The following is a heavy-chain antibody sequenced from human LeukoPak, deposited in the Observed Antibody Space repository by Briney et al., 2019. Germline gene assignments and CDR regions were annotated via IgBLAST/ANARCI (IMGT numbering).Heavy chain of an antibody. CDR1: GFTFSSYA. D-gene: IGHD3-10*01. J-gene: IGHJ3*02. CDR2: ISYDGSKK. Sequence: GRSLRLSCAASGFTFSSYAMHWVGQAPGKGLGWVADISYDGSKKYYADSVKGRFTISRDNSTNTLYLQMNSLRAEDTAVYYCARVTMVRGHAFDIWGQGTMVTVSS. V-gene: IGHV3-30-3*01. CDR3: ARVTMVRGHAFDI.